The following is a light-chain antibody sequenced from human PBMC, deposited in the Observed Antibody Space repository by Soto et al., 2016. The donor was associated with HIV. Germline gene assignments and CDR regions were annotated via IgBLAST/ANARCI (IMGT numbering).Light chain of an antibody. V-gene: IGLV3-1*01. J-gene: IGLJ1*01. Sequence: SYELTRPLSVSVSPGQTASITCSGANLWDKYVFWYQQKPGQSPLLVIQENNRRPSGVPERFSGSNSWGTATLTITGTQPMDEGDYYCQVWDIKDYIFGPGTRVTV. CDR2: ENN. CDR3: QVWDIKDYI. CDR1: NLWDKY.